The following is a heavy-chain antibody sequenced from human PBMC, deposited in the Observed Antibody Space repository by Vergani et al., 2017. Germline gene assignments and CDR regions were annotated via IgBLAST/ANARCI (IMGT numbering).Heavy chain of an antibody. D-gene: IGHD1-26*01. V-gene: IGHV3-15*01. J-gene: IGHJ6*03. CDR2: IKSKTDGGTT. CDR1: GFTFSNAW. Sequence: EVQLVESGGGLVKPGGSLRLSCAASGFTFSNAWMSWVRQAPGKGLEWVGRIKSKTDGGTTDYAAPVKGRFTISRDDAKNTLFLQMNSLKTEDTAVYYCTNMVGGSYYPYYYYYYMDVWGKGTTVTVSS. CDR3: TNMVGGSYYPYYYYYYMDV.